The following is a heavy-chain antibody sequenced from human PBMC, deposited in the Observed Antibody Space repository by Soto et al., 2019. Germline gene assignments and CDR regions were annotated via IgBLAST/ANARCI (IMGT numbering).Heavy chain of an antibody. CDR1: GGSFSGYY. V-gene: IGHV4-34*01. CDR3: AFSHSRGWIDY. CDR2: INHSGST. D-gene: IGHD6-19*01. Sequence: SETLSLTCAVYGGSFSGYYWSWIRQPPGKGLEWIGEINHSGSTNYNPSLKSRVTISVDTSKNQFSLKLSSVTAADTAGYYCAFSHSRGWIDYLGQGTLVTVSS. J-gene: IGHJ4*02.